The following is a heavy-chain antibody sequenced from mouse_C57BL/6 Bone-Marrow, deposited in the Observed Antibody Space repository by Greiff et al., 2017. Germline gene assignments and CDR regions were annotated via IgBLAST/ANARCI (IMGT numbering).Heavy chain of an antibody. CDR2: IYPRSGNT. J-gene: IGHJ4*01. Sequence: VQLQESGAELARPGASVKLSCKASGYTFTSYGISWVKQRTGQGLEWIGEIYPRSGNTYYNEKFKGKATLTADKSSSTAYMELRSLTSEDSAVYFCARDGNYYYAMDYWGQGTSVTVSS. CDR3: ARDGNYYYAMDY. V-gene: IGHV1-81*01. CDR1: GYTFTSYG. D-gene: IGHD2-1*01.